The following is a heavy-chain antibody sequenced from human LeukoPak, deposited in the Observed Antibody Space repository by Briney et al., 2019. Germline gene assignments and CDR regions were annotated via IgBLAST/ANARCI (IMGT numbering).Heavy chain of an antibody. V-gene: IGHV4-4*02. CDR2: IYHSGST. D-gene: IGHD3-22*01. CDR1: GGSISSSNW. CDR3: ARTYYYDSSGYYPI. J-gene: IGHJ3*02. Sequence: SETLSLTCAVSGGSISSSNWWSWVRQPPGKGLEWIGEIYHSGSTNYNPSLKSRVTISVDKSKNQFSLKLSSVTAADTAVYYCARTYYYDSSGYYPIWGQGTMVTVSS.